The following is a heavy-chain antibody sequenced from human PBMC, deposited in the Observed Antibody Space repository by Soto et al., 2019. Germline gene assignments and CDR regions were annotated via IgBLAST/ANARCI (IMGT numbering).Heavy chain of an antibody. V-gene: IGHV4-30-4*01. CDR3: ARTSHESTGYDSFDP. Sequence: QVQLQESGPGLVKPSQTLSLTCTVSGGSISNSDNYWTWIRQPPGKGLEWLGYIDHNGRTQYNPPLKSRFLISVDTSKNEFSLRINSVTAADTAVYCCARTSHESTGYDSFDPWGQGTLLRVSS. J-gene: IGHJ5*02. CDR2: IDHNGRT. D-gene: IGHD3-22*01. CDR1: GGSISNSDNY.